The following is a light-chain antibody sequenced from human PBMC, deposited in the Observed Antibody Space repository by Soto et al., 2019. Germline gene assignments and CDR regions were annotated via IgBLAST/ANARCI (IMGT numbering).Light chain of an antibody. CDR2: TAS. Sequence: DIQMTQSPSTLSASVGDRVTITCRASQGISSWLAWYQQKPGKAPKLLIYTASSLDSGVPSRFSGSGSGTEFTLTISSLQPDDFATYFCQQYNSDWTFGQGTKVEIK. J-gene: IGKJ1*01. V-gene: IGKV1-5*03. CDR1: QGISSW. CDR3: QQYNSDWT.